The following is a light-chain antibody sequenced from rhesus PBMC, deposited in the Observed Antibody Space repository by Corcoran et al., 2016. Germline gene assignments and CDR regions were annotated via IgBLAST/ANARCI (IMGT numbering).Light chain of an antibody. Sequence: DIQMTQSPSSLSASVGDTVTITCRASQSFSSSLAWYQQKPGKAPMLLIYSASSLQSGVPSRFSGSKSGTDFTLTISSLQPEDIASYYCQQYYSYPRTFGQGTKVEIK. CDR2: SAS. CDR1: QSFSSS. V-gene: IGKV1-46*01. J-gene: IGKJ1*01. CDR3: QQYYSYPRT.